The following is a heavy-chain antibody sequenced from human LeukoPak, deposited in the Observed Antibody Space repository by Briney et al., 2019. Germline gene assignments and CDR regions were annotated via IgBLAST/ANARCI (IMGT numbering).Heavy chain of an antibody. Sequence: GGSLRLSCAASGFTFSTSSMNWVRQAPGKGLEWVSSISTSEYINYADSVKGRFTVSRDNAKNSLYLQMNSLRAEDTAVYYCARVLGDNGYGSGYCEYWGQGALVTVSS. D-gene: IGHD3-10*01. CDR2: ISTSEYI. V-gene: IGHV3-21*01. CDR1: GFTFSTSS. J-gene: IGHJ4*02. CDR3: ARVLGDNGYGSGYCEY.